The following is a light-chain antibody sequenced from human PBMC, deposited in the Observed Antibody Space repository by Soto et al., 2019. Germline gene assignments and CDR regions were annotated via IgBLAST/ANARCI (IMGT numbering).Light chain of an antibody. Sequence: QSALTQPASVSGSPGQSIAISCTGTSSDVGGYNYVSWYQQHPGKAPKLMIYDVNDRPSGVSNRFSGSKSGNTASLTISGLQPEDEADKYCGSYTSSNTEPYVFGTGTKVTVL. V-gene: IGLV2-14*01. CDR2: DVN. CDR1: SSDVGGYNY. CDR3: GSYTSSNTEPYV. J-gene: IGLJ1*01.